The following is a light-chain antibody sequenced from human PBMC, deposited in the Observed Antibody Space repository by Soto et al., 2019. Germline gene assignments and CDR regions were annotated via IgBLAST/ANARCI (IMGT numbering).Light chain of an antibody. V-gene: IGLV2-14*01. J-gene: IGLJ2*01. CDR3: SSYASSSTLV. Sequence: ALTQPASVSGSPGQSITISCTGTSSDVGGYDYVSWYQQHPGKVPKLMIYDVSSRPSGVSNRFSGSKSGNTASLTISGLQAEDEADYYCSSYASSSTLVFGGGTKLTVL. CDR1: SSDVGGYDY. CDR2: DVS.